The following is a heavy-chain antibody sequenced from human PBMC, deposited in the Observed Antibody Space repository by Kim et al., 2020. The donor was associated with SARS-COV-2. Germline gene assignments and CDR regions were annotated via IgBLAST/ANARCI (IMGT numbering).Heavy chain of an antibody. CDR3: TRPSILILRGVILNRAFDI. V-gene: IGHV3-49*03. Sequence: GGSLRLSCTGFGFTFADYLMSWFRQAPGKGLEWVGIIRANTYGGTSEYATSVKGRFTISRDDSKSIVYLRMNSLKTEDTAVYFCTRPSILILRGVILNRAFDIWGQGTMVTVSS. CDR2: IRANTYGGTS. J-gene: IGHJ3*02. D-gene: IGHD3-10*01. CDR1: GFTFADYL.